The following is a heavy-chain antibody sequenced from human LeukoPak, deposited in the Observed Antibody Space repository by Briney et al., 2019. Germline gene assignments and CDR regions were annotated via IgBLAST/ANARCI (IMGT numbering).Heavy chain of an antibody. D-gene: IGHD3-10*01. CDR2: ILSDGSKE. Sequence: GGSLRLSCAASGFTFSSYGMHWVRQAPGKGLEWVAVILSDGSKEFYTDSVKGRFTISRDNSKNTLYLQMNSLRAEDTAVYYCARDRGKITMVRGVSFAFDIWGQGTMVTVSS. CDR1: GFTFSSYG. CDR3: ARDRGKITMVRGVSFAFDI. J-gene: IGHJ3*02. V-gene: IGHV3-30*19.